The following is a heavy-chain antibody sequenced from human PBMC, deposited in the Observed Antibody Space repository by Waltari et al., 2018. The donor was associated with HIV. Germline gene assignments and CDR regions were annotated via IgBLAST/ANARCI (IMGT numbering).Heavy chain of an antibody. V-gene: IGHV1-69*01. Sequence: VQLVQSGAEVKKPGSXVKVXCKASGGTFSRNPINWVRQAPGQGLEWMGGVRPIFGTPNYAQKFXGRVTXTADEXTRTGYMELSSLRSEDTAVXYCASGGEGMVVXATDSWGXGTXVXXSS. D-gene: IGHD2-15*01. J-gene: IGHJ4*02. CDR3: ASGGEGMVVXATDS. CDR2: VRPIFGTP. CDR1: GGTFSRNP.